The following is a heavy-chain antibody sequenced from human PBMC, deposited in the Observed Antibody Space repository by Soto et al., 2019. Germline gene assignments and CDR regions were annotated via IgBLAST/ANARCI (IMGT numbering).Heavy chain of an antibody. CDR1: GGSFSPYF. J-gene: IGHJ2*01. CDR2: INHSGST. V-gene: IGHV4-34*01. Sequence: SVPQSLTSAVYGGSFSPYFWSWIRQPPGTGLEWIGEINHSGSTNYNPSLTRRATLSVDTSKNQVSLKLTSVTAADTAVYYCARLASGWQYYYFDFWGRGTPVTVSS. D-gene: IGHD6-19*01. CDR3: ARLASGWQYYYFDF.